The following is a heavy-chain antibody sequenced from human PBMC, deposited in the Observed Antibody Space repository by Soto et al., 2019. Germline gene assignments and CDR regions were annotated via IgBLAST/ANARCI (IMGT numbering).Heavy chain of an antibody. CDR1: GFTFSSYW. V-gene: IGHV3-7*01. Sequence: EVQLVESGGGLVQPGGSLRLSCAASGFTFSSYWMSWVRQAPGKGLEWVANIKQDGSEKYYVDSVKGRFTISRDNAKNSLYLQMNSLRAEDTAVYYGARVRTPFKYYFDYWGQGTLVTVSS. CDR3: ARVRTPFKYYFDY. J-gene: IGHJ4*02. CDR2: IKQDGSEK.